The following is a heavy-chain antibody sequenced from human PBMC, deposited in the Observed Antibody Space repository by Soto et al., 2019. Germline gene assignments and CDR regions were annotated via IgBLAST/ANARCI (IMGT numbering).Heavy chain of an antibody. D-gene: IGHD3-16*01. CDR1: GFTFSIYA. CDR3: TKHMIALATASIY. CDR2: ISRGGDVT. V-gene: IGHV3-23*01. Sequence: GGSLRLSCVGSGFTFSIYAMSWVRQAPGKGLEWVSAISRGGDVTYYADSVKGRFTISRDNSKNTLLLQMSSLRAEDTAVYYCTKHMIALATASIYWGQGALVTVSS. J-gene: IGHJ4*02.